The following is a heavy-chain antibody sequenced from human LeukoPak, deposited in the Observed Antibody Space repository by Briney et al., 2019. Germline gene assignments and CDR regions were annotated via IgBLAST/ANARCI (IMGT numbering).Heavy chain of an antibody. V-gene: IGHV3-30*04. D-gene: IGHD3-10*02. Sequence: GGSLRLSCAASGFTFSNYAVHWVRQAPGKGLEWVAVIAYDGNNKHYADSVKGRFTISRDNSKNSLYLQMNSLRAEDTAVYYCAELGITMIGGVWGKGTTVTISS. CDR2: IAYDGNNK. CDR3: AELGITMIGGV. J-gene: IGHJ6*04. CDR1: GFTFSNYA.